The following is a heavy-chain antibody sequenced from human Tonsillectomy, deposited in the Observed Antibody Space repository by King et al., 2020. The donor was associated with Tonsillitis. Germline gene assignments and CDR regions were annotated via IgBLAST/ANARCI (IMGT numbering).Heavy chain of an antibody. V-gene: IGHV3-30-3*01. CDR2: ISYDGSNK. CDR3: ARGAAAATLYYYHGMDV. J-gene: IGHJ6*02. D-gene: IGHD6-13*01. CDR1: GFTFSSYA. Sequence: VQLVESGGGVVQPGKSLRLSCAASGFTFSSYAMHWVRQAPGNGLEWVALISYDGSNKYYADSVKGRFTISRDNSKNTLYLQMNSLRAEDTAVYYCARGAAAATLYYYHGMDVWGQGTTVTVSS.